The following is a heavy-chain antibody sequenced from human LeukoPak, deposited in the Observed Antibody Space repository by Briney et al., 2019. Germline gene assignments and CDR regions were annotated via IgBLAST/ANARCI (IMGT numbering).Heavy chain of an antibody. CDR2: ISAGGSSI. D-gene: IGHD7-27*01. J-gene: IGHJ4*02. V-gene: IGHV3-48*04. Sequence: GGSLRLSCAASGFIFSNYAMTWVRQAPGKGLEWVAFISAGGSSIYYTDSVKGRFTISRDNAQNSLYLLMNSLRAEDTAVYYCVRPWGYWGQGTLVTVSS. CDR3: VRPWGY. CDR1: GFIFSNYA.